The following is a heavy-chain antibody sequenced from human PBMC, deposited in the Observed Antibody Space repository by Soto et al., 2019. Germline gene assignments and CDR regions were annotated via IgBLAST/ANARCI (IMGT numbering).Heavy chain of an antibody. CDR3: ARTTAVPNTLRSRYFFDF. Sequence: SETLSLTCSVSGGSVSNKTYYWSWIRQPPGKRLEWIGYAYYSGTTNYTPSLKSRVTISIDMSKNQFSLRLSSVTAADTALYYCARTTAVPNTLRSRYFFDFWGQGTLVTVSS. J-gene: IGHJ4*02. D-gene: IGHD3-9*01. CDR2: AYYSGTT. V-gene: IGHV4-61*01. CDR1: GGSVSNKTYY.